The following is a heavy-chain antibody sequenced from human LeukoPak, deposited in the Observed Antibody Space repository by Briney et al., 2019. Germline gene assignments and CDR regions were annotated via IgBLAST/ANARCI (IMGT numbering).Heavy chain of an antibody. Sequence: SETLSLTCTVSGGSISSSSYYWGWIRQPPGKGLEWIGSIYYGGSTYYNPSLKSRVTISVDTSKNQFSLKLSSVTAADTAVYYCARGRDGYSDWGQGTLVTVSS. D-gene: IGHD5-24*01. CDR1: GGSISSSSYY. CDR3: ARGRDGYSD. J-gene: IGHJ4*02. V-gene: IGHV4-39*07. CDR2: IYYGGST.